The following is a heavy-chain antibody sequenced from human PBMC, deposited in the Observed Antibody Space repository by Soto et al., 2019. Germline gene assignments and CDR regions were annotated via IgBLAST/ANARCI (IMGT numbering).Heavy chain of an antibody. CDR2: INPLKGDT. Sequence: ASVKVSCKASGYTFSTYGITWVLQAPGQGLDWMGWINPLKGDTNSEARFQDRVTMTTDTSTRTAYMELRSLRSDDTAVYYCARVKVPAAILGAFDLWGQGTLVTVSS. D-gene: IGHD2-2*01. J-gene: IGHJ3*01. V-gene: IGHV1-18*01. CDR1: GYTFSTYG. CDR3: ARVKVPAAILGAFDL.